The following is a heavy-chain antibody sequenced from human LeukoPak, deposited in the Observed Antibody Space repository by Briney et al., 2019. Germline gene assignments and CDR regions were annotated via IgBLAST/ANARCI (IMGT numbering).Heavy chain of an antibody. J-gene: IGHJ3*02. CDR1: GFTFNSYP. D-gene: IGHD4/OR15-4a*01. CDR3: VKESGFMVAPNSAFDT. V-gene: IGHV3-64D*06. CDR2: ISRNVGST. Sequence: GASLRLSCAASGFTFNSYPVHWVRQAPGKGLEYVSGISRNVGSTYYADSLKGRFTISRDNSKNTLYLQMSSLRAEDTAVYYCVKESGFMVAPNSAFDTWGQGTTVTVSS.